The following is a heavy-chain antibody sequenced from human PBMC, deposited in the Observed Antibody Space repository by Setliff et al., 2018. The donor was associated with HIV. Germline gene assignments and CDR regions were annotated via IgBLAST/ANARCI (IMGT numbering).Heavy chain of an antibody. CDR2: SYHSGST. Sequence: PSETLSLTCTVSGYSISSGYYWGWIRQPPGKGLEWIGSSYHSGSTYYNPSLKSRVTISIDTSKNQFSLKLTSVTAADTAVYYCARAGSAAASPLDYWGQGTLVTVSS. CDR1: GYSISSGYY. V-gene: IGHV4-38-2*02. J-gene: IGHJ4*02. CDR3: ARAGSAAASPLDY. D-gene: IGHD6-6*01.